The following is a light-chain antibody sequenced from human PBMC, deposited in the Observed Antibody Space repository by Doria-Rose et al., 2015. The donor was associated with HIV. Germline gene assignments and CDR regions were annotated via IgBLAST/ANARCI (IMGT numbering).Light chain of an antibody. CDR2: DVS. CDR1: QGVSSY. CDR3: QQHYNFPTT. Sequence: TQSSSSLSASTGDRVTITCRASQGVSSYLAWYQQKPGKAPKLLMYDVSTLQSGVPSRFSGSGSGTDFTLTISCLQSEDFATYYCQQHYNFPTTFGQGTRLEI. J-gene: IGKJ5*01. V-gene: IGKV1-8*01.